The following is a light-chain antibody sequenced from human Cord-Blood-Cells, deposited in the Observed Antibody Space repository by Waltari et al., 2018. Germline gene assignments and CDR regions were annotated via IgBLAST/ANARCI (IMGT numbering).Light chain of an antibody. CDR1: SSNIGAGYD. CDR2: GNS. Sequence: QSVLTQPPSVSGAPGHRVTISCTWSSSNIGAGYDVHWYQHLPGTAPTPLLYGNSNRPSGVPDRFSGSKSGTSASLAITGLQAEDEADYYCQPYDSSLSGSVFGGGTKLTVL. CDR3: QPYDSSLSGSV. V-gene: IGLV1-40*01. J-gene: IGLJ3*02.